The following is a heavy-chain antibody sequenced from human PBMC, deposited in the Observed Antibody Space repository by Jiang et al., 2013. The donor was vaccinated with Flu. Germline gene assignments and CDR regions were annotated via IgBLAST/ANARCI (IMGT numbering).Heavy chain of an antibody. V-gene: IGHV4-39*01. CDR2: IYYSGST. CDR3: ARHLPSWIAVAGYFDY. Sequence: LLKPSETLSLTCTVSGGSISSSSYYWGWIRQPPGKGLEWIGSIYYSGSTYYNPSLKSRVTISVDTSKSQFSLKLGSVTAADTAVYYCARHLPSWIAVAGYFDYVGPGNPGHRLL. D-gene: IGHD6-19*01. J-gene: IGHJ4*02. CDR1: GGSISSSSYY.